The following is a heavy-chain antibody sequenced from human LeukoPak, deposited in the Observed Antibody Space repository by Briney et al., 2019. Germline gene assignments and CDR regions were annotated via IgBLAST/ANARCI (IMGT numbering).Heavy chain of an antibody. CDR2: ISSRGDDI. CDR1: GFTFKNYE. V-gene: IGHV3-48*03. J-gene: IGHJ4*02. CDR3: AKGSYSFGQRADY. Sequence: GGSLRLSCTVSGFTFKNYEMLWVRQAPGKGLEWVAYISSRGDDISYGASVEGRFTVSRDNANSSLFLLMNGLRAEDSALYHCAKGSYSFGQRADYWGLGTLVAVSS. D-gene: IGHD5-18*01.